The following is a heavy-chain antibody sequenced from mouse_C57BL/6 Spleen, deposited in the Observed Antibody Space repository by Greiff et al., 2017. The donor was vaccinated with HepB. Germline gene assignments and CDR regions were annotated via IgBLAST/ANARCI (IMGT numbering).Heavy chain of an antibody. CDR1: GFTFSDFY. V-gene: IGHV7-1*01. D-gene: IGHD1-1*02. CDR2: SRNKANDYTT. CDR3: ARDAYGYKAMDY. J-gene: IGHJ4*01. Sequence: EVKLVESGGGLVQSGRSLRLSCATSGFTFSDFYMEWVRQAPGKGLEWIAASRNKANDYTTEYSASVKGRFIVSRDTSQSILYLQMNALRAEDTAIYYCARDAYGYKAMDYWGQGTSVTVSS.